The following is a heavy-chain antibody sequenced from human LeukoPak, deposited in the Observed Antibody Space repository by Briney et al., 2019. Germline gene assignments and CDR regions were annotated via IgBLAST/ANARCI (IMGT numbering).Heavy chain of an antibody. CDR2: ISAYNGNT. CDR1: GYTFTSYG. V-gene: IGHV1-18*01. D-gene: IGHD6-6*01. CDR3: ARTSGGAARPSYYYYGMDV. J-gene: IGHJ6*02. Sequence: ASVTASCKASGYTFTSYGISWVRQAPGQGLEWMGWISAYNGNTNYAQKLQGRVTMTTDTSTSTAYMELRSLRSDGTAVYYCARTSGGAARPSYYYYGMDVWGQGTTVTVSS.